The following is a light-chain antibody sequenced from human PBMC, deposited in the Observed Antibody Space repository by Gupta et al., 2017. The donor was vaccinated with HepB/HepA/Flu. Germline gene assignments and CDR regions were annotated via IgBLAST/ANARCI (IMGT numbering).Light chain of an antibody. Sequence: EIVLTQSPGTLSLSPGERATLSCRASQSVSNSYLAWYQQKPGQAPRLLIYGASSRATGIPDRLSGSGSGTDFTLIISRLEPEDFAVYYCQQYGSSLMWTFGQGTKVEIK. CDR2: GAS. CDR1: QSVSNSY. V-gene: IGKV3-20*01. J-gene: IGKJ1*01. CDR3: QQYGSSLMWT.